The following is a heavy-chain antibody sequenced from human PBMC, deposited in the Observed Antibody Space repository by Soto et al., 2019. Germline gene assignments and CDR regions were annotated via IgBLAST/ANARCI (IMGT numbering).Heavy chain of an antibody. Sequence: QITLKESGPTLVKPTQTLTLTCTFSGFSLSTSGVGVGWIRQPPGKALEWLALIYWDDDKRYSPSLKSRLTLTKDTSKNQVVLTMTNMDPVDTATYYCAHSLEVGATEWFDPWGQGTLVTVSS. CDR2: IYWDDDK. D-gene: IGHD1-26*01. CDR3: AHSLEVGATEWFDP. V-gene: IGHV2-5*02. CDR1: GFSLSTSGVG. J-gene: IGHJ5*02.